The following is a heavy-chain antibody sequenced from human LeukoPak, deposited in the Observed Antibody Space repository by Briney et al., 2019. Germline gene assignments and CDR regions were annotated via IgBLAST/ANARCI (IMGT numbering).Heavy chain of an antibody. V-gene: IGHV3-23*01. D-gene: IGHD5-24*01. CDR3: AKGGPQFFDY. J-gene: IGHJ4*02. CDR1: GGSFSGYY. Sequence: ETLSLTCAVYGGSFSGYYWSWVRQAPGKGLEWVSTISGSGGSTYSTDSVKGRFTISRDNSKSTLYLQMNSLRVEDTAIYYCAKGGPQFFDYWGQGTLVTVSS. CDR2: ISGSGGST.